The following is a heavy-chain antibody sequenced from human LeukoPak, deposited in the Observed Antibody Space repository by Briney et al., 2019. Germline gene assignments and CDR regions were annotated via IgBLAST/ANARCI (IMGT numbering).Heavy chain of an antibody. V-gene: IGHV1-2*02. J-gene: IGHJ4*02. Sequence: GASVKVSCKASGYIFTGYYMHWVRQAPGQRLEWIGWINPNSGDTNYAQKFQGSVTMTRDTSISTAYMELSRLRSDDTAVYYCARVRYRLAETYIDYWGQGTLVTVSS. D-gene: IGHD3-16*01. CDR2: INPNSGDT. CDR3: ARVRYRLAETYIDY. CDR1: GYIFTGYY.